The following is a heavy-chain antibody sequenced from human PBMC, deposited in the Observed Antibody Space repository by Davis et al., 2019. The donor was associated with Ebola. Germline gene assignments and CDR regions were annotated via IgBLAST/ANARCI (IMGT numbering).Heavy chain of an antibody. D-gene: IGHD2-2*01. CDR3: TTDHVGSYCSSTSCTQHYYYGMDV. Sequence: GESLKISCAASGFTFSSYWMHWVRQAPGKGLVWVSRINSDGSSTSYADSVKGRFTISRDNAKNTLYLQMNSLKTEDTAVYYCTTDHVGSYCSSTSCTQHYYYGMDVWGQGTTVTVSS. CDR2: INSDGSST. J-gene: IGHJ6*02. CDR1: GFTFSSYW. V-gene: IGHV3-74*01.